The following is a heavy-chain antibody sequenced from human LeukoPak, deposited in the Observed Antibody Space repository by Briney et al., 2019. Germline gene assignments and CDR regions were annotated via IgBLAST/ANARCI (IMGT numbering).Heavy chain of an antibody. Sequence: GGSLRLSCAASGFTFGSYAMSWVRQAPGKGLEWVSAISGSGGSTYYADSVKGRFTISRDNSRNTLYLQMNSLRVEDTAMYYCGRDWKLDYWGQGTLVTVSS. D-gene: IGHD1-1*01. J-gene: IGHJ4*02. CDR1: GFTFGSYA. CDR3: GRDWKLDY. V-gene: IGHV3-23*01. CDR2: ISGSGGST.